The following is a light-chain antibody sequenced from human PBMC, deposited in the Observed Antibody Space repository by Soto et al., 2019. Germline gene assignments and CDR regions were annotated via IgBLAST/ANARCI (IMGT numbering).Light chain of an antibody. CDR1: QIISANF. Sequence: EVVLTQSPGTLSLSPGERATLSCRATQIISANFLAWYQQKPGQAPRLLIQGASSSATGIPDMFSGSGSGKDFTLTISRLEPEDFAVYYCQQFGSSPFTFGPGTKV. CDR3: QQFGSSPFT. J-gene: IGKJ3*01. CDR2: GAS. V-gene: IGKV3-20*01.